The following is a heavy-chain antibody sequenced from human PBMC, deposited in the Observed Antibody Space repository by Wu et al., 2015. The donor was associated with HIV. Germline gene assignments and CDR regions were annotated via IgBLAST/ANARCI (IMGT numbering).Heavy chain of an antibody. CDR1: GGTFSSYA. V-gene: IGHV1-8*02. J-gene: IGHJ4*02. D-gene: IGHD6-19*01. Sequence: QVQLVQSGAEVKKPGSSVKVSCKASGGTFSSYAISWVRQAPGQGLEWVGWMNPNSGNTGYAQKFQDRVTMTRNTSISTAYMELSSLRSEDTALYYCARQRAYTSGWYIYDYWGQGTLVTVSS. CDR2: MNPNSGNT. CDR3: ARQRAYTSGWYIYDY.